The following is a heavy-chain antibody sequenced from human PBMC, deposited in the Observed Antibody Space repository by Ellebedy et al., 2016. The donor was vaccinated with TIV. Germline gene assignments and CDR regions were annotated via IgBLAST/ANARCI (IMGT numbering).Heavy chain of an antibody. CDR1: GFSVSNHY. Sequence: GGSLRLXXAVSGFSVSNHYMNWVRQAPGKGLEWISVIQTTGATFYAESVKGRFTISRDKSKNMLYLQMNSLRVNDTAVYFCARDLRVYYYGMDVWGQGTTVTVSS. J-gene: IGHJ6*02. D-gene: IGHD3-9*01. CDR3: ARDLRVYYYGMDV. V-gene: IGHV3-66*01. CDR2: IQTTGAT.